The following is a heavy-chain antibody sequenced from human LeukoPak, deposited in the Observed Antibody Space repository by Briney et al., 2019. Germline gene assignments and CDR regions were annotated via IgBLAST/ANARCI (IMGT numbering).Heavy chain of an antibody. V-gene: IGHV3-74*01. J-gene: IGHJ4*02. Sequence: GGSLRLSCAASGFTFRSSWMHWVRQAPGKGLMWVSRIAGDGSDTAYADSVKGRFTISRDNAKSTLFLQMNSLRAEDTAVYYCARADDSSGYYYWGQGTLVTVSS. D-gene: IGHD3-22*01. CDR1: GFTFRSSW. CDR3: ARADDSSGYYY. CDR2: IAGDGSDT.